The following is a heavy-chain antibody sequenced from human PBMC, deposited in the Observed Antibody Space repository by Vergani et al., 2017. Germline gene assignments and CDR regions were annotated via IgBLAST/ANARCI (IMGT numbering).Heavy chain of an antibody. CDR3: GKGGGMDTAFYEAFDI. CDR2: FDPEDGET. J-gene: IGHJ3*02. Sequence: QVQLVQSGAEVKKPGASVKVSCKVSGYTLTELSMHWVRQPPGKGLKWMGGFDPEDGETIYAQKFQCGVTMTEDTSTDTPSMELCSLRSEDTAMYYCGKGGGMDTAFYEAFDIWSQGTMITVSS. CDR1: GYTLTELS. V-gene: IGHV1-24*01. D-gene: IGHD5-18*01.